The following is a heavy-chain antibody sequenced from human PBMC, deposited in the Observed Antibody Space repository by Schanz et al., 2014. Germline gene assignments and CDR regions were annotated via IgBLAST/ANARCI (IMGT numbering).Heavy chain of an antibody. Sequence: QVQLVQSGSEVKKPGASVKVSCEISGYTVSALAMHWVRQAPGKGLEWLGGFDVEDGETIYAQKFQGRVTMTEDTSTETAYMELSGLRSGDTAVYYCATNSPFRMVRGSNAFDAWGQGTLLTVSS. CDR2: FDVEDGET. V-gene: IGHV1-24*01. CDR1: GYTVSALA. J-gene: IGHJ5*02. CDR3: ATNSPFRMVRGSNAFDA. D-gene: IGHD3-10*01.